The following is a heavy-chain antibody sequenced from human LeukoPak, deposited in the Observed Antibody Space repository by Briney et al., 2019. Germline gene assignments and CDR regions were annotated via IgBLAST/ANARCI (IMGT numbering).Heavy chain of an antibody. V-gene: IGHV3-23*01. CDR2: IASNGANS. CDR1: GFNFRDAA. J-gene: IGHJ3*01. D-gene: IGHD5-24*01. CDR3: AKDIQLST. Sequence: PGGSLTLSCAASGFNFRDAAMTWVRQAPGKGLEWVSLIASNGANSYYAESVKGRFSISRDNSKNMLSLQMNSLRVEDTARYYCAKDIQLSTWGLGTVVTVSS.